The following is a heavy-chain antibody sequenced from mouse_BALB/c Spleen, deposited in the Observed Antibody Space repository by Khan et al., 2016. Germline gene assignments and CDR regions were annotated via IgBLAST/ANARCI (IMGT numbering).Heavy chain of an antibody. Sequence: QVQLKQSGPGLVAPSQSLSITCTVSGFSLTGFSVNWVRQPPGKALEWLGMIWGAGSTDYNSGLKSRLSFSKDDSKSQVFLKMNRLQTDDTARYFCASYYDYDGGFAYWGQGTLVTVSA. D-gene: IGHD2-4*01. J-gene: IGHJ3*01. V-gene: IGHV2-6-7*01. CDR1: GFSLTGFS. CDR3: ASYYDYDGGFAY. CDR2: IWGAGST.